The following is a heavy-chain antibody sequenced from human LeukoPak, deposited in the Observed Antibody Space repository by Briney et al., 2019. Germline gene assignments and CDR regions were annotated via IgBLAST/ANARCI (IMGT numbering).Heavy chain of an antibody. D-gene: IGHD3-10*01. Sequence: SQTLSLTCTVSNGPISRPSSYWSWIRQPPGTGLEWIGYIYYSGSTNYKPSLKSRVTISVDTSKNQFSLKLSSVTAADTAVYYCARGGYYGSGNDFRFDPWGQGTLVTVSS. CDR3: ARGGYYGSGNDFRFDP. V-gene: IGHV4-61*01. CDR2: IYYSGST. CDR1: NGPISRPSSY. J-gene: IGHJ5*02.